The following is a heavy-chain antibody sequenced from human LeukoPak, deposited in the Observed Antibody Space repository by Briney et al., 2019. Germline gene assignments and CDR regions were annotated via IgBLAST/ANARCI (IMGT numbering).Heavy chain of an antibody. CDR1: GGTFSSYA. V-gene: IGHV1-18*01. CDR3: ARAASYGPEDDY. Sequence: ASVKVSCKASGGTFSSYAISWVRQAPGQGLEWMGWISAYNGNTNYAQKLQGRVTMTTDTSTSTAYMELRSLRSDDTAVYYCARAASYGPEDDYWGQGTLVTVSS. J-gene: IGHJ4*02. D-gene: IGHD5-18*01. CDR2: ISAYNGNT.